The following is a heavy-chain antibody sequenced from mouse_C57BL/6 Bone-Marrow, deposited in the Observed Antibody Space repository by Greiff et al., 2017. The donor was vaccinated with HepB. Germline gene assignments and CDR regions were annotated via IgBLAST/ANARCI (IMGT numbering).Heavy chain of an antibody. V-gene: IGHV2-4*01. CDR2: IWSGGST. D-gene: IGHD1-1*01. J-gene: IGHJ2*01. CDR3: AKSFYYYGSSPLDY. CDR1: GFSLTSYG. Sequence: QVQLQQSGPGLVQPSQSLSITCTVSGFSLTSYGVHWVRQPPGKGLEWLGVIWSGGSTDYNAAFISRLSISKDNSKSQVFFKMNSLQADDTAIYYCAKSFYYYGSSPLDYWGQGTTLTVSS.